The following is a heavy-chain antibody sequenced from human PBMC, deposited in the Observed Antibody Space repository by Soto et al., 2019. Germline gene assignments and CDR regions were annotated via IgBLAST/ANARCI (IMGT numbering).Heavy chain of an antibody. V-gene: IGHV3-30*04. Sequence: QPGGSLRLSCAASGFTFSDYPMHWVRQAPGKGLEWVAVISYDGRVKYYVDSVKGRFTISRDDSKNTLYLQMNSLRVDDTAVYYCARDFIVGAPDYFDYWGQGT. J-gene: IGHJ4*02. CDR2: ISYDGRVK. CDR1: GFTFSDYP. D-gene: IGHD1-26*01. CDR3: ARDFIVGAPDYFDY.